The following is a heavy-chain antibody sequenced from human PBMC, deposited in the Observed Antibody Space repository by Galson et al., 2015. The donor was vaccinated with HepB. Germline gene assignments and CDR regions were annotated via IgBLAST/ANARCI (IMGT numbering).Heavy chain of an antibody. V-gene: IGHV3-30-3*01. CDR2: ISYDGSNK. Sequence: SLRLSCAASGFTFSSYAMHWVRQAPGKGLEWVAVISYDGSNKYYADSVKGRFTISRDNSKNTLYLRMNSLRAEDTAVYYCARASQGYCSGGSCYSWFFQHWGQGTLVTVSS. CDR1: GFTFSSYA. J-gene: IGHJ1*01. D-gene: IGHD2-15*01. CDR3: ARASQGYCSGGSCYSWFFQH.